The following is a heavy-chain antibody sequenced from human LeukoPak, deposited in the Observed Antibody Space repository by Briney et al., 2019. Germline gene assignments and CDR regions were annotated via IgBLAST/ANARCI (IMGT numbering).Heavy chain of an antibody. CDR2: IYYSGST. CDR1: GGSISSYY. J-gene: IGHJ4*02. Sequence: SETLSLTCTVSGGSISSYYWSWIRQPPGKGLEWIGHIYYSGSTNYNPSLKSRVTISVDTPKNQFSLKLSSVTAADTAVYYCARGLAGPKPSYYFDYWGQGTLVTVSS. CDR3: ARGLAGPKPSYYFDY. V-gene: IGHV4-59*01. D-gene: IGHD2-21*01.